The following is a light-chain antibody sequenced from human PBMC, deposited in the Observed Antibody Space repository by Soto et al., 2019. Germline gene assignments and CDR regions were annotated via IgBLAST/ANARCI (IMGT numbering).Light chain of an antibody. CDR1: QSISSW. CDR3: QQYNSYPYT. J-gene: IGKJ2*01. CDR2: KAS. Sequence: DIQMTQSPSTLSASVGDRVTITCRASQSISSWLAWYQQKPGRAPKLLIHKASSLESGAPSRFSGSGSGTEFTLTISSLQPDDFATYYCQQYNSYPYTFGQATKLEIK. V-gene: IGKV1-5*03.